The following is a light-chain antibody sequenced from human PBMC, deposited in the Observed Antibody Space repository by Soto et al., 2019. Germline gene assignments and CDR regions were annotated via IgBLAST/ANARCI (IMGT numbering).Light chain of an antibody. J-gene: IGLJ3*02. Sequence: QSVLTQPPSVSGAPGQRVTISCTGDSSNVGAGYGIHWYQQLPGAAPTLLLYSDNNRPSGVPDRFSGSKSGTSASLAITGLQPEDEADYYCQSYDTSLRGSVFGGGTKLTVL. V-gene: IGLV1-40*01. CDR2: SDN. CDR3: QSYDTSLRGSV. CDR1: SSNVGAGYG.